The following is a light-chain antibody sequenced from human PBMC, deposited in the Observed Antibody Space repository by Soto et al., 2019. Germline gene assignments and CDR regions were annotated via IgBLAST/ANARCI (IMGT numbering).Light chain of an antibody. J-gene: IGKJ5*01. Sequence: DIQMTQSPSSLSASLGDRGTITCQASQDIRFYLNWYQHKTGQAPKLLIYDASQLETGVPSKFSGSGSGTDFTFTINNLQAEDIGTYYCQHYNSLPITFGQGTRLEI. CDR3: QHYNSLPIT. CDR1: QDIRFY. V-gene: IGKV1-33*01. CDR2: DAS.